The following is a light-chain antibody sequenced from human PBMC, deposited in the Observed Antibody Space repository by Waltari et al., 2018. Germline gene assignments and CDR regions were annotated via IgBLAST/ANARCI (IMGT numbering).Light chain of an antibody. CDR3: QQYDSIVLT. CDR1: QSVSNNF. Sequence: EIVLTQSPGTLSLSPGERATLSCRASQSVSNNFLNWYQQKPGQAPRLLIYGASSRATGIPEWFSGSGSGTDFTLTISRLEPEDFAVYYCQQYDSIVLTFGGGTKVEI. V-gene: IGKV3-20*01. CDR2: GAS. J-gene: IGKJ4*01.